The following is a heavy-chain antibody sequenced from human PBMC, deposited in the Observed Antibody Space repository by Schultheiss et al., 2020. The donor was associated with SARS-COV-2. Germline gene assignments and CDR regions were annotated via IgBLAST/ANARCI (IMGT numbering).Heavy chain of an antibody. CDR3: AREYNNGWYSHY. V-gene: IGHV4-38-2*02. Sequence: SQTLSLTCTVSGGSISSGYYWGWIRQPPGKGLEWIGTIYHSGSTYYNPSLKSRVTISVDTSKNQFSLKLSSVTAADTAVYYCAREYNNGWYSHYWGQGTLVTVSS. D-gene: IGHD6-19*01. CDR1: GGSISSGYY. CDR2: IYHSGST. J-gene: IGHJ4*02.